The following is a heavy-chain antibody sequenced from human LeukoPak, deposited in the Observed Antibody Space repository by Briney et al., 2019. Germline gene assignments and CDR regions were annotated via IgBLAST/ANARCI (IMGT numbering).Heavy chain of an antibody. CDR1: GYTFTSYG. CDR2: ISAYNGNT. Sequence: ASVKVSCKASGYTFTSYGISWVRQAPGQGLEWMGWISAYNGNTNYAQKLQGRVTMTTDTSTSTAYMELRSLRSDDTAVYYCARVPAATVNYYYYYMDVWGKGTTVTVSS. V-gene: IGHV1-18*01. J-gene: IGHJ6*03. D-gene: IGHD5-12*01. CDR3: ARVPAATVNYYYYYMDV.